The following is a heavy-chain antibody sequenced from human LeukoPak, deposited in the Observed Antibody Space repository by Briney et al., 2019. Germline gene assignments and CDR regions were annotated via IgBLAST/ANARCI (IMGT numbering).Heavy chain of an antibody. V-gene: IGHV4-4*02. CDR1: GGSISSSTNW. CDR3: ATNGYYCMDV. J-gene: IGHJ6*03. D-gene: IGHD2-8*01. CDR2: IYHSGGT. Sequence: SGTLSLTCAVSGGSISSSTNWWSWVRQPPGKGLEWIGEIYHSGGTNYNPSLKSRITISVDKSQNQFSLKVNSLTAADTAVYYCATNGYYCMDVWGKGTTVTVSS.